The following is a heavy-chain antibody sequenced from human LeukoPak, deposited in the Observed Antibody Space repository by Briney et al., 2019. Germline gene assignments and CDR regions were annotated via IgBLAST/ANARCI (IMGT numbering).Heavy chain of an antibody. CDR3: ARDRPVVGAIDF. CDR2: ISGDRSTI. Sequence: GGSLRLSCGASGFTFSDYAMLWVRQAPGKGLEWISFISGDRSTIFLADSVRGRFITSRDNAQNSLYLQMNSLRAEHTAVYYCARDRPVVGAIDFWGQGTLVTVSS. J-gene: IGHJ4*02. CDR1: GFTFSDYA. D-gene: IGHD1-26*01. V-gene: IGHV3-48*04.